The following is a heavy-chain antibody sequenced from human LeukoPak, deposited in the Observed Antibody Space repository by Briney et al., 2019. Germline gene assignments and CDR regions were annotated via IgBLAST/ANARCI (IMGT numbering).Heavy chain of an antibody. CDR2: INHSGST. V-gene: IGHV4-34*01. J-gene: IGHJ4*02. CDR1: GGSFSGYC. Sequence: SETLSLTCAVYGGSFSGYCWSWIRQPPGKGLEWIGEINHSGSTNYNPSLKSRVTISVDTSKNQFSLKLSSATAADTAVYYCARGYSSSWIPRYFDYWGQGTLVTVSS. CDR3: ARGYSSSWIPRYFDY. D-gene: IGHD6-13*01.